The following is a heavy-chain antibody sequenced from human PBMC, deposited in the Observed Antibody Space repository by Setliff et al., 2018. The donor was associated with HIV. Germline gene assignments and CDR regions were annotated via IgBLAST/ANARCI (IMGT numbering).Heavy chain of an antibody. CDR2: ITYTGST. CDR3: ARVRSYGSAYDAFDV. Sequence: SETLSLTCTVSGGSISGSPYYWAWIRQPPGKGLEWIGSITYTGSTSHNPSLKSRVTISVDTSKNQFSLRLTSVTAADTAVYYCARVRSYGSAYDAFDVWGPGTMVTVSS. V-gene: IGHV4-39*01. J-gene: IGHJ3*01. CDR1: GGSISGSPYY. D-gene: IGHD3-10*01.